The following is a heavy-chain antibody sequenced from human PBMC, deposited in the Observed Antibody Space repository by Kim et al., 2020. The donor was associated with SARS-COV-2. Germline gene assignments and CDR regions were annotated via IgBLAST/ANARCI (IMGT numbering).Heavy chain of an antibody. V-gene: IGHV3-23*01. Sequence: GGSLRLSCAASGFTFSNSAMSWVRQAPGKGLEWVSGTSATGSGANYADSVMGRFTISRDNSNNILYLQMDSLRVEDTAIYYCAKNEKRSDASACDSWGQGTVVTVSS. CDR3: AKNEKRSDASACDS. CDR2: TSATGSGA. J-gene: IGHJ4*02. CDR1: GFTFSNSA. D-gene: IGHD3-16*01.